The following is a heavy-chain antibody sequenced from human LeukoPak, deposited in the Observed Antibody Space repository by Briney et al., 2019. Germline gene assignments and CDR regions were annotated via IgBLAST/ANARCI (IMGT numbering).Heavy chain of an antibody. CDR1: GGSFSGYY. Sequence: IPSETLSLTCAVYGGSFSGYYWSWIRQPPGKGLEWIGEINHSGSTNYNPSLKSRVTISVDTSKNQFSLRLSSVTAADTAVYYCARGLFSGNPTSDWGQGTLVTVSS. D-gene: IGHD4-23*01. CDR3: ARGLFSGNPTSD. J-gene: IGHJ4*02. CDR2: INHSGST. V-gene: IGHV4-34*01.